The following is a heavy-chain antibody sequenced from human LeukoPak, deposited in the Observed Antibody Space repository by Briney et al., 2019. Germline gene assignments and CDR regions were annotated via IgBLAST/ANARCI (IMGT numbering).Heavy chain of an antibody. Sequence: SVKVSCKASGGTFSSYAISWVRQAPGQGLEWMGGIIPIFGTANYAQKFQGRVTITADESTSTAYMELSSLRSEDTAVYYCARDHGITIFGVVIPNGMDVWGQGTTVTVSS. J-gene: IGHJ6*02. CDR1: GGTFSSYA. CDR2: IIPIFGTA. V-gene: IGHV1-69*01. CDR3: ARDHGITIFGVVIPNGMDV. D-gene: IGHD3-3*01.